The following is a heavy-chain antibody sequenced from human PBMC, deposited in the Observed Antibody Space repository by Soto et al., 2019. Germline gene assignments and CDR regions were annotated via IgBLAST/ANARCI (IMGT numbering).Heavy chain of an antibody. V-gene: IGHV4-34*01. CDR2: INHTGGS. D-gene: IGHD2-2*01. J-gene: IGHJ4*02. CDR3: AREVGDYSATRRTLYFDY. CDR1: GGSFSGYY. Sequence: VQLQQWGAGLLKPSETLSLTCAVSGGSFSGYYWSWVRQPPGKGLEWIGDINHTGGSNYNPSLKSRVMISVDTAKTQFSLNVTSVTAADTAVYYCAREVGDYSATRRTLYFDYWGPGTLVTVSS.